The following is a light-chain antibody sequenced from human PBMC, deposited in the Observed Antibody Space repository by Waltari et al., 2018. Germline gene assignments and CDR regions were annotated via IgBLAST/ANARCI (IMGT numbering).Light chain of an antibody. CDR3: NSRDSSGNHVV. CDR2: GKN. J-gene: IGLJ2*01. Sequence: SSELTQDPAVSVALGPTVRITCQGDSLRSSYASWYQQKPGQAPVLVIYGKNNRPSGIPDRFSGSSSGNTASLTITGAQAEDEADYYCNSRDSSGNHVVFGGGTKLTVL. V-gene: IGLV3-19*01. CDR1: SLRSSY.